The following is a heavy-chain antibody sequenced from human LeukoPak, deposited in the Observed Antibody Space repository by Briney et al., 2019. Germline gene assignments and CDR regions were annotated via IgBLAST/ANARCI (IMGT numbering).Heavy chain of an antibody. CDR1: GFTFSSYE. J-gene: IGHJ4*02. CDR3: ARVPYSSIWYVFDY. Sequence: PGGSLRLSCAASGFTFSSYEMNWVRQAPGKGLEWVSYISSSGSTIYYADSVKGRFTISRDNAKNSLYLQMNSLRAEATAVYYCARVPYSSIWYVFDYWGQGTLATVSS. D-gene: IGHD6-13*01. V-gene: IGHV3-48*03. CDR2: ISSSGSTI.